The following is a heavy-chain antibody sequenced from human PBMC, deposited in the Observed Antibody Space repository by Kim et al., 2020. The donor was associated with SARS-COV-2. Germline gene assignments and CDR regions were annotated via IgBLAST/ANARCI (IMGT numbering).Heavy chain of an antibody. CDR3: AINKYRRGYSYFNWFDP. Sequence: LKSGVTISVDTSKNQFSLKLSSVTAADTAVYYCAINKYRRGYSYFNWFDPWGQGTLVTVSS. J-gene: IGHJ5*02. D-gene: IGHD5-18*01. V-gene: IGHV4-39*01.